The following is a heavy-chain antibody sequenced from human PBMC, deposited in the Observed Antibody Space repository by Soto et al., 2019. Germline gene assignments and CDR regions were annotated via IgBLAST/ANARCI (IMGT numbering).Heavy chain of an antibody. D-gene: IGHD3-22*01. Sequence: EVQLLESGGGLVQPGGSLRLSCAASGFTFSNYGMSWVRQAPGKGLEWVSGISGSGGSTYYADSVKGRATISRDNSKNSLYLQMKSRRAEDTAVYYCETRAYYDSRGYYEYYFDYWGQGTLVTVSS. J-gene: IGHJ4*02. CDR3: ETRAYYDSRGYYEYYFDY. CDR1: GFTFSNYG. V-gene: IGHV3-23*01. CDR2: ISGSGGST.